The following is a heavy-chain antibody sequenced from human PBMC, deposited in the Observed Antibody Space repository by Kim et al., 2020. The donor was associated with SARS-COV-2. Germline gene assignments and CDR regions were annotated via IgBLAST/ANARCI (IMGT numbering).Heavy chain of an antibody. CDR1: GGTFSSYA. CDR3: AGGGLTYYYGSSGLAEYFQH. V-gene: IGHV1-69*13. CDR2: IIPIFGTA. Sequence: SVKVSCKASGGTFSSYAISWVRQAPGQGLEWMGGIIPIFGTANYAQKFQGRVTITADESTSTAYMELSSLRSEDTAVYYCAGGGLTYYYGSSGLAEYFQHWGQGTLVTVSS. J-gene: IGHJ1*01. D-gene: IGHD3-22*01.